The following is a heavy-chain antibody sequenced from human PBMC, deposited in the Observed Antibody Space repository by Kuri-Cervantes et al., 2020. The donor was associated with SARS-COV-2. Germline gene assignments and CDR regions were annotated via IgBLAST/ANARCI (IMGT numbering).Heavy chain of an antibody. CDR3: ARVSLGTVVGEENYYFDY. Sequence: SVKVSCKASGYTFTSYGISWVRQAPGQGLEWMGWIIPTFGTANYAQKFRGRVAITADESTSTAYMELNSLRSDDTAVYYCARVSLGTVVGEENYYFDYWGQGTLVTVSS. CDR1: GYTFTSYG. V-gene: IGHV1-69*13. D-gene: IGHD1-26*01. CDR2: IIPTFGTA. J-gene: IGHJ4*02.